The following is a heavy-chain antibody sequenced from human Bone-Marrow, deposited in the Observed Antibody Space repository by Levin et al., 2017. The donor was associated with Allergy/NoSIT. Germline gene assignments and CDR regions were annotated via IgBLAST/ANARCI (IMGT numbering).Heavy chain of an antibody. V-gene: IGHV3-7*01. D-gene: IGHD4-11*01. J-gene: IGHJ6*02. CDR2: IKQDGSQK. CDR3: ARSWADNGDDYTHYYFLDV. CDR1: GFTFSSYW. Sequence: QAGGSLRLSCVASGFTFSSYWMTWVRQAPGKGLEWVANIKQDGSQKYYEDSVKGRFTISTDNARNSLYLLMNRLRADDTAVYYCARSWADNGDDYTHYYFLDVWGQGTTVIVSS.